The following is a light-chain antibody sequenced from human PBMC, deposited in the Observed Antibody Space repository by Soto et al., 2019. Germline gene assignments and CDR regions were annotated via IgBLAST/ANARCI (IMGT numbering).Light chain of an antibody. J-gene: IGKJ1*01. CDR2: RAS. CDR1: QSVSSN. CDR3: QHYHNWPPWT. V-gene: IGKV3-15*01. Sequence: EIGMTQSPATLSVSPGERATLSCRASQSVSSNLAWYQQKPGQAPRLLIYRASTRATGIPARFSGSGSGTDFTLTITSLQSEDFAVYYCQHYHNWPPWTFGQGTKVEIK.